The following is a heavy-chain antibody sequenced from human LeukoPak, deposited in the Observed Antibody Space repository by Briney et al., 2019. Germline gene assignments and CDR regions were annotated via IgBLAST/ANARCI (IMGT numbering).Heavy chain of an antibody. CDR1: GYTFTSYG. J-gene: IGHJ6*02. CDR2: ISAYNGNT. V-gene: IGHV1-18*01. D-gene: IGHD2-8*01. CDR3: ARGILGYCTNGVCPTRVWSYYYYGMDV. Sequence: GASVKVSCKASGYTFTSYGISWVRQAPGQGLEWMGWISAYNGNTNYAQKLQGRVTMTTDTSTSTAYMELRSLRSDDTAVYYCARGILGYCTNGVCPTRVWSYYYYGMDVWGQGTTVTVSS.